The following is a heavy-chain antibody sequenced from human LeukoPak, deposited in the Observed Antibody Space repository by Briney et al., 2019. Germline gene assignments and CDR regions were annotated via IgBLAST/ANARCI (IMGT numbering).Heavy chain of an antibody. CDR3: ARPVLGYCSSTSCPVSGFDP. D-gene: IGHD2-2*01. CDR1: GGSISSYY. CDR2: IYTSGST. V-gene: IGHV4-4*07. Sequence: SETLSLTCTVSGGSISSYYWSWIRQPAGKGLEWIGRIYTSGSTNYNPSLKSRVTMSVDTSKNQFSLKLSSVTAADTAVYYCARPVLGYCSSTSCPVSGFDPWGQGTLVTVSS. J-gene: IGHJ5*02.